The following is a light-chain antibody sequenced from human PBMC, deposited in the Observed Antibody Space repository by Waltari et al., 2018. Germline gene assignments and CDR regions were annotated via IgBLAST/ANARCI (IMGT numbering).Light chain of an antibody. CDR3: LSYAATVSFG. CDR2: EVS. Sequence: QPALTQPASVSGSPGQSITISSTGTRSHVGNNNNACCYQKHPHKVPNHRIYEVSKRPSGVSDRFSGSKSGNTASLTISGLQAEDEADYYCLSYAATVSFGFGGGTKLTVL. J-gene: IGLJ2*01. V-gene: IGLV2-23*02. CDR1: RSHVGNNNN.